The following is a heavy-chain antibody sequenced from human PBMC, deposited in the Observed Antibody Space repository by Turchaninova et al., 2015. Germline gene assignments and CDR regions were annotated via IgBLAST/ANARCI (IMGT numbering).Heavy chain of an antibody. CDR2: IKQDGSEK. J-gene: IGHJ6*02. V-gene: IGHV3-7*03. CDR3: ARAPLKYYGMDV. Sequence: SWVRQAPGKGPEWVANIKQDGSEKYYVDSVKGRFTISRDNGKNSLYLQVNSLRAEDTAVHYCARAPLKYYGMDVWGQGTTVTVSS.